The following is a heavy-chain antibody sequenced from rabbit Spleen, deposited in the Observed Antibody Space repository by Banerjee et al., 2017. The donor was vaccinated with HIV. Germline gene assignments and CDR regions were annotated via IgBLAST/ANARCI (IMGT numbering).Heavy chain of an antibody. CDR2: IAGSSSGFT. CDR3: ARDTGSSFSSYGMDL. CDR1: GFSFSNKAV. D-gene: IGHD8-1*01. J-gene: IGHJ6*01. V-gene: IGHV1S45*01. Sequence: QEQLEESGGGLVKPEGSLKLSCTASGFSFSNKAVMCWVRQAPGKGLEWIACIAGSSSGFTYSATWATGRFTISKTSSTTVTLQMTSLTVADTATYFCARDTGSSFSSYGMDLWGQGTLVTVS.